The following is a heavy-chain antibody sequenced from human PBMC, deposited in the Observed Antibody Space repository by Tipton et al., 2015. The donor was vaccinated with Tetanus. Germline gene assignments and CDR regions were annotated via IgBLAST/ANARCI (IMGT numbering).Heavy chain of an antibody. CDR3: ARSDSGYSSVDY. Sequence: TLSLTCAVYGGSFSGYYWSWIRQPPGKGLERIGSIYYSGSTYYNPSLKSRVPISVDTSKPQFSLKLSSVTAADTAVYYCARSDSGYSSVDYWGQGTLVTVSS. CDR2: IYYSGST. J-gene: IGHJ4*02. V-gene: IGHV4-34*01. CDR1: GGSFSGYY. D-gene: IGHD6-19*01.